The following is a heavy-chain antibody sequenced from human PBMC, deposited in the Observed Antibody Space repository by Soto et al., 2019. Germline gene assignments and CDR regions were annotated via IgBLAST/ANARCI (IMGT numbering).Heavy chain of an antibody. J-gene: IGHJ6*02. CDR2: IYYSGST. CDR3: ARWSGYKRSYYYYGMDV. CDR1: GGSISSGGYY. V-gene: IGHV4-31*03. Sequence: SETLSLTCTVSGGSISSGGYYWSWIRQHPGKGLEWIGYIYYSGSTYYNPSLKSRVTISVDTSKNQFSLKLSSVTAADTAVYYCARWSGYKRSYYYYGMDVWGQGTTVTVSS. D-gene: IGHD3-3*01.